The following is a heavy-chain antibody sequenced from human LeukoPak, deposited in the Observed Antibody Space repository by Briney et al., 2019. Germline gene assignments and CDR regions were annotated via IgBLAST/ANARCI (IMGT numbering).Heavy chain of an antibody. CDR3: ARVRLEYSSSFDY. CDR2: IYYSGYT. Sequence: SQTLSLTCTVSGGSISSGAYYWSWIRQPPGKGLEWIGYIYYSGYTYYNPSLQSRVTISVDRSKIQFSLKLTSVTAADTAVYYCARVRLEYSSSFDYWGQGTLVTVSS. D-gene: IGHD6-6*01. CDR1: GGSISSGAYY. J-gene: IGHJ4*02. V-gene: IGHV4-30-2*01.